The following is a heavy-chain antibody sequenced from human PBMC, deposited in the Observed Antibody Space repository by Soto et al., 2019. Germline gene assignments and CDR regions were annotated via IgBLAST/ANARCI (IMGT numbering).Heavy chain of an antibody. CDR3: ARDMHAGCNHYFDP. J-gene: IGHJ5*02. CDR1: CGSVSTGSYY. D-gene: IGHD6-19*01. V-gene: IGHV4-61*01. CDR2: IYYSGST. Sequence: ETLSLTCTVSCGSVSTGSYYCSWILQPPGKGLEWIGYIYYSGSTNYNPSLKSRVTISLDTSKNQLSLKLTSMTAADTAVYYCARDMHAGCNHYFDPWGQGTLVTLSS.